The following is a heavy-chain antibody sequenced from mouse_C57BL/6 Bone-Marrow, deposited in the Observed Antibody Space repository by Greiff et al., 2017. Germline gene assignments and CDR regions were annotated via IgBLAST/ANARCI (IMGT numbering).Heavy chain of an antibody. J-gene: IGHJ4*01. CDR1: GFTFSSYT. CDR2: ISGGGGNT. Sequence: DVQLVESGGGLVKPGGSLKLSCAASGFTFSSYTMYWVRQPPEKRLEWVATISGGGGNTNYPDSVKGRFTISRDNAKNTLSLQMSSLMSDDAALYYCAGGGYYSRGRYYAMDYWGQVTSVTVSS. V-gene: IGHV5-9*01. CDR3: AGGGYYSRGRYYAMDY. D-gene: IGHD1-1*01.